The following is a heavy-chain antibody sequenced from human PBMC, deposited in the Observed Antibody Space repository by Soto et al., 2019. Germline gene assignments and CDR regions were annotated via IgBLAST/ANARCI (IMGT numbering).Heavy chain of an antibody. Sequence: GASVKVSCKASGYTFTGYYMHWVRQAPGQELEWMGWISPNSGGTNYAQKFQGWVTMTRDTSISTAYMELSRLRSDDTAVYYCARGNGLLWFGELFNTPPGGMDVWGQGTTVTVSS. CDR1: GYTFTGYY. J-gene: IGHJ6*02. D-gene: IGHD3-10*01. V-gene: IGHV1-2*04. CDR2: ISPNSGGT. CDR3: ARGNGLLWFGELFNTPPGGMDV.